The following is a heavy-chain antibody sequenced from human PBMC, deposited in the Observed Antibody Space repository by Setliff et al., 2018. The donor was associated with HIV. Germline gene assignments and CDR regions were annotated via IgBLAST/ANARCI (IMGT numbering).Heavy chain of an antibody. J-gene: IGHJ2*01. CDR2: FDPEDGDT. D-gene: IGHD3-22*01. Sequence: ASVKVSCKVSGYTLSELTMHWVRQAPGKGLEWMGRFDPEDGDTLYAQRLQGRVIMTEDSSTDTAYMELSSLTSEDTAVYYCARDDHYYDMGSILSDWYFDIWDRGTLVTVSS. CDR1: GYTLSELT. V-gene: IGHV1-24*01. CDR3: ARDDHYYDMGSILSDWYFDI.